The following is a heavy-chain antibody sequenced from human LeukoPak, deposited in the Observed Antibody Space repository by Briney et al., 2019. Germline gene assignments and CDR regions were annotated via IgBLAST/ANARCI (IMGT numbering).Heavy chain of an antibody. CDR3: ARGYCTGNNCHPYYYYGMDV. V-gene: IGHV3-33*01. CDR1: GFTFDTYA. Sequence: GGSLRLSCAASGFTFDTYAMHWVRQAPGEGLEWMAIIWYDGSKKEYADSVKGRFTVSRDNSKNTLDMQMNSLRAEDTAVYYCARGYCTGNNCHPYYYYGMDVWGQGTTVTVSS. J-gene: IGHJ6*02. D-gene: IGHD2-8*02. CDR2: IWYDGSKK.